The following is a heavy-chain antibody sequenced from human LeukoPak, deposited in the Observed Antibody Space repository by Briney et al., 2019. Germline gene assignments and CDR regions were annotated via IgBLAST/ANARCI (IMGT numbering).Heavy chain of an antibody. CDR1: GFTFSSYW. Sequence: GGSLRLSCAASGFTFSSYWMHWVRQAPGKGPVWVSGIKSDGSSTSYADSVKGRFTVSRDNAKNTLYLQMNSLRAEDTAVYYCAREGRFLDRSPVDHWGQGSLVTVSS. V-gene: IGHV3-74*01. CDR2: IKSDGSST. CDR3: AREGRFLDRSPVDH. J-gene: IGHJ4*02. D-gene: IGHD3/OR15-3a*01.